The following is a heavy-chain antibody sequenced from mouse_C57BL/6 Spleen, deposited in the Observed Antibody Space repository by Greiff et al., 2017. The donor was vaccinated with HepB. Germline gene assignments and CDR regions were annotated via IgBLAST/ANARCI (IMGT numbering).Heavy chain of an antibody. V-gene: IGHV1-53*01. CDR3: ARPGGLRTYYFDY. J-gene: IGHJ2*01. Sequence: QVQLQQPGTELVKPGASVKLSCEASGYTFTSYRMHWVKQRPGQGLEWIGNINPSNGGTNYNEKFKSKATLTVDKSSSTAYMQLSSLTSEDSAVYYCARPGGLRTYYFDYWGQGTTLTVSS. D-gene: IGHD2-4*01. CDR1: GYTFTSYR. CDR2: INPSNGGT.